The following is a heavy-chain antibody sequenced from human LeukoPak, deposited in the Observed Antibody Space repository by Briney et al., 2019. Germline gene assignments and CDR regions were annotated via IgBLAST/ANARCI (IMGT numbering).Heavy chain of an antibody. CDR3: ARERNGWFDP. Sequence: KPSQTLSLTCTVSGGSISSGSYYWSWIRQPAGKGLEWIGRIYTSGSTNYNPSLKSRVTISVDTSKNQFSLKLSSVTAADTAVYYCARERNGWFDPWGQGTLVTVSS. J-gene: IGHJ5*02. D-gene: IGHD1-1*01. CDR2: IYTSGST. CDR1: GGSISSGSYY. V-gene: IGHV4-61*02.